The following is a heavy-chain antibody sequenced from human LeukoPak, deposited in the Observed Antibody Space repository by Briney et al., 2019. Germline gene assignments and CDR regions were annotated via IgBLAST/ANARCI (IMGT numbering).Heavy chain of an antibody. CDR3: ARGTSIGWSQSYGMDV. V-gene: IGHV4-34*01. CDR2: INHSGTT. J-gene: IGHJ6*02. D-gene: IGHD2-15*01. Sequence: PSETLSLTCAVYGGSFKGYYWSWIPQPPGKGLEWIGEINHSGTTNYNPSLTSRVTLSVDTSKNQFSLKLSSVTAAATAVYYCARGTSIGWSQSYGMDVWGQGATVTVSS. CDR1: GGSFKGYY.